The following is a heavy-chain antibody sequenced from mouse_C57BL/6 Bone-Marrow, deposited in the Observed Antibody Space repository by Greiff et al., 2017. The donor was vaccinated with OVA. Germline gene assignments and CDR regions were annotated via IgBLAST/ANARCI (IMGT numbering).Heavy chain of an antibody. CDR3: ARGGYYAPFAY. CDR2: ISNGGGST. D-gene: IGHD2-3*01. J-gene: IGHJ3*01. Sequence: EVKLVESGGGLVQPGGSLKLSCAASGFTFSDYYMYWVRQTPEKRLEWVAYISNGGGSTYYPDTVKGRFTISRANAKNTLYLQMSRLKSEDTAMYYCARGGYYAPFAYWGQGTLVTVSA. CDR1: GFTFSDYY. V-gene: IGHV5-12*01.